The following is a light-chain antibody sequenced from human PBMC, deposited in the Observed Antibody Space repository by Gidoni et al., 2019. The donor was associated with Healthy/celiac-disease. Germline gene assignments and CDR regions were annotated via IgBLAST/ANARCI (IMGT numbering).Light chain of an antibody. V-gene: IGKV1-5*03. J-gene: IGKJ4*01. CDR1: QSISSW. Sequence: DIQMPQSPSTLSASVGDRVPITCRASQSISSWLAWYQQKPGKAPKLLIYKASSLESGVPSRFSGSGSGTEFTLTISSLQPDDFATYYCQQYNSYSLFGGGTKVEIK. CDR3: QQYNSYSL. CDR2: KAS.